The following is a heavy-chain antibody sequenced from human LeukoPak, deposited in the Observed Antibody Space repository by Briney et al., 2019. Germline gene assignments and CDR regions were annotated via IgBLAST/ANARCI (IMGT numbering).Heavy chain of an antibody. J-gene: IGHJ6*02. Sequence: GGSLRLSCAASGFTVSSNYMSWVRQAPGKGLEWVSVIYSGGSTYYADSVKGRFTISRHNSKSTLYLQMNSLRAEDTAVYYCARSGYYDILTGYHYGMDVWGQGTTVTVSS. CDR1: GFTVSSNY. CDR2: IYSGGST. CDR3: ARSGYYDILTGYHYGMDV. D-gene: IGHD3-9*01. V-gene: IGHV3-53*04.